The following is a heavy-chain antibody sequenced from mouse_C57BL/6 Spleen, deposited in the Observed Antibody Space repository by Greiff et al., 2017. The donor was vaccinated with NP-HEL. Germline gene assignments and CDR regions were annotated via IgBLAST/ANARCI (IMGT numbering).Heavy chain of an antibody. CDR1: GFTFSDYG. Sequence: EVKLMESGGGLVKPGGSLKLSCAASGFTFSDYGMHWVRQAPEKGLEWVAYISSGSSTIYYADTVKGRFTISRDNAKNTLFLQMTSLRSEDTAMYYCARDYGSSYEDWFAYWGQGTLVTVSA. D-gene: IGHD1-1*01. V-gene: IGHV5-17*01. J-gene: IGHJ3*01. CDR3: ARDYGSSYEDWFAY. CDR2: ISSGSSTI.